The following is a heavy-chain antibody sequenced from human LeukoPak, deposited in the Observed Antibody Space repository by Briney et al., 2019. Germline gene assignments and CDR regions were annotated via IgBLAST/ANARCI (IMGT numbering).Heavy chain of an antibody. CDR1: GDSITRDF. CDR3: ARVSGSFPPHWYFDL. Sequence: PSETLSLTCTVSGDSITRDFWAWIRQPPGKGLEWIGYVSHSGAPNSNSSLKSRATLSLDTSKNEFSLTLRPVTATDTAVYYCARVSGSFPPHWYFDLWGRGTLVTVSS. J-gene: IGHJ2*01. CDR2: VSHSGAP. D-gene: IGHD3-10*01. V-gene: IGHV4-59*01.